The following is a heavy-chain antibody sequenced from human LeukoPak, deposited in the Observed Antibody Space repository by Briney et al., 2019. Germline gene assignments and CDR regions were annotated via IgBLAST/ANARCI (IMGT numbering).Heavy chain of an antibody. Sequence: QPGGSLRLSCAASGFTLSSYAMTWVRQAPGKGLEWVSTISGSGDPYYADSVKGRFTVSRDNSKNTLYLQVNSLRAEDTAVYYCAKDYNTYSYYNGMDVWGQGTTVTVSS. CDR2: ISGSGDP. V-gene: IGHV3-23*01. CDR3: AKDYNTYSYYNGMDV. CDR1: GFTLSSYA. J-gene: IGHJ6*02. D-gene: IGHD1-1*01.